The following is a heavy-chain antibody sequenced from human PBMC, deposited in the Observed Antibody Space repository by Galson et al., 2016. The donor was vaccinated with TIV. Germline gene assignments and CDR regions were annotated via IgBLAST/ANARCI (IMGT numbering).Heavy chain of an antibody. CDR3: AKRKNYGGDAFED. Sequence: SLRLSCAASGFTFDFYAMSWVRQAPGQGLEWVSGISGSGGITYFADSVKGRFTISRDNSRNTRFLQMHSLRVEDTAVYYCAKRKNYGGDAFEDWGQGTLVTVSS. J-gene: IGHJ3*01. D-gene: IGHD2-21*01. V-gene: IGHV3-23*01. CDR2: ISGSGGIT. CDR1: GFTFDFYA.